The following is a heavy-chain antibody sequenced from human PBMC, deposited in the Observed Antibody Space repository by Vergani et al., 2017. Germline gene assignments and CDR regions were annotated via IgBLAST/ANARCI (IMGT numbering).Heavy chain of an antibody. D-gene: IGHD5-12*01. CDR1: GGSISSYY. CDR3: ARVDIVAEAFDY. Sequence: QVQLQESGPGLVKPSETLSLTCTVSGGSISSYYWGWIRQPPGKGLEWIGSIYYSGSTYYNPSLKSRVTISVDTSKNQFSLKLSSVTAADTAVYYCARVDIVAEAFDYWGQGTLVTVSS. V-gene: IGHV4-39*07. J-gene: IGHJ4*02. CDR2: IYYSGST.